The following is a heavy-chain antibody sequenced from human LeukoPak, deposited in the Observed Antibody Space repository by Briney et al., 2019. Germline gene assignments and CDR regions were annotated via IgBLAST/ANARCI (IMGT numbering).Heavy chain of an antibody. D-gene: IGHD3-10*01. CDR1: GFTFSTYG. J-gene: IGHJ4*02. CDR3: ARDQRGSPYYFDY. CDR2: IWYDGINR. V-gene: IGHV3-33*01. Sequence: GGSLRLSCVASGFTFSTYGMHWVRQAPGKGLEWVAVIWYDGINRYYADSVKGRFTISRDNSKNTLYLQMNSLRAEDTAVYYCARDQRGSPYYFDYWGQGTLVTVSS.